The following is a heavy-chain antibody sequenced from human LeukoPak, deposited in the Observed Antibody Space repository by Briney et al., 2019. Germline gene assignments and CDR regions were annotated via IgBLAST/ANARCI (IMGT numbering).Heavy chain of an antibody. D-gene: IGHD3-3*01. CDR2: ISGSGGST. J-gene: IGHJ4*02. V-gene: IGHV3-23*01. CDR3: ANTANYDFGPQFDY. CDR1: EFTFSRYA. Sequence: PGGSLRLSCAASEFTFSRYAMRWVRQAPGKGLEWVSLISGSGGSTYYADSVKGRFTISRDNSKNTLYLQMNSLRAEDTAVYYCANTANYDFGPQFDYWGQGTLVTVSS.